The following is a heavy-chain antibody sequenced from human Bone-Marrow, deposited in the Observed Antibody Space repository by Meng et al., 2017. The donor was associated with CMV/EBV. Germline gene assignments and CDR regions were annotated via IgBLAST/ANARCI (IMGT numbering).Heavy chain of an antibody. CDR3: ARRGPDYYYAMDV. Sequence: ASVKVSCKASGYIFTTYYMHWVRQAPGQGLEWMGIINPSAGSTRYAPNFQGRVSMTSDTSTSTAYLELSSLISEDTAVYSCARRGPDYYYAMDVWGQGPTVHVAS. J-gene: IGHJ6*02. V-gene: IGHV1-46*01. CDR2: INPSAGST. CDR1: GYIFTTYY.